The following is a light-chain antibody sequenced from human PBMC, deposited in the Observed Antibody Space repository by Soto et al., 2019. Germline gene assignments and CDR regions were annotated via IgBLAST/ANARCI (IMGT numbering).Light chain of an antibody. CDR3: SSYAGSNNLHVL. CDR1: SSDVGGYEY. CDR2: EVI. J-gene: IGLJ2*01. Sequence: QSALTQPPSASGSPGQSVTISCTGSSSDVGGYEYVSWYQQHPGKAPKLIIYEVIKRPSGVPDRFSGSKSGNTGSLTVSGLQAEDEADYYCSSYAGSNNLHVLFGGGTKLTVL. V-gene: IGLV2-8*01.